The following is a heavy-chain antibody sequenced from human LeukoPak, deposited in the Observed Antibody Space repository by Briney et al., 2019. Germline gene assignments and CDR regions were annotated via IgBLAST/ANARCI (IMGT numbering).Heavy chain of an antibody. D-gene: IGHD3-3*01. CDR2: IYDSGST. Sequence: SETLSLTCTVSGGSISSYYWSWIRQPPGKGLEWIGYIYDSGSTNYNPSLKSRVTMSVDTSKNQFSLKVSSVTAADTAVYYCAREFGGVFFDVWGQGTMVIVSS. CDR3: AREFGGVFFDV. V-gene: IGHV4-59*01. CDR1: GGSISSYY. J-gene: IGHJ3*01.